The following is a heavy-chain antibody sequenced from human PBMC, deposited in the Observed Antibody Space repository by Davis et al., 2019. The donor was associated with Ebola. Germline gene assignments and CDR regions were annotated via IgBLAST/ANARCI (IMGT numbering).Heavy chain of an antibody. CDR1: GCPISSSSYY. CDR3: AGESYDFWAYGMDV. J-gene: IGHJ6*02. V-gene: IGHV4-39*02. CDR2: IYYSGST. Sequence: PSETLSLTCTVSGCPISSSSYYWGCIRQPPGKGRGWIGRIYYSGSTYYNPSLKSRVTISVDTSTNQFSLKLSYVTAADTAVYYCAGESYDFWAYGMDVWGQGTTVTVSS. D-gene: IGHD3-3*01.